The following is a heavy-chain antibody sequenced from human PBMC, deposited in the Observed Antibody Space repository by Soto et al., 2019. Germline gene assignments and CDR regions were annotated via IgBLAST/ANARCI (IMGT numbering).Heavy chain of an antibody. Sequence: ASVKVSCKVSGYTLTELSMHWVRQAPGKGLEWMGGFDPEDGETIYAQKFQGRVTMTEDTSTDTAYMELSSLRSEDTAVYYCAIYYYGSGSYYKWFDPWGQGTLVTVSS. CDR2: FDPEDGET. V-gene: IGHV1-24*01. D-gene: IGHD3-10*01. CDR3: AIYYYGSGSYYKWFDP. J-gene: IGHJ5*02. CDR1: GYTLTELS.